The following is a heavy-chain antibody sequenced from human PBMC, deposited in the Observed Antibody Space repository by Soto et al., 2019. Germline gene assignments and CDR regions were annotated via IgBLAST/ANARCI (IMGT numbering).Heavy chain of an antibody. CDR2: IYYSGST. CDR1: GGSISSSSYY. D-gene: IGHD2-21*02. V-gene: IGHV4-39*01. Sequence: SETLSLTCTVTGGSISSSSYYWGWIRQPPGKGLEWIGSIYYSGSTYYNPSLKSRVTISVDTSKNQFSLKLSSVTAADTAVYYCAGPRGTVGDWGIIDYWGQGTLVTVS. J-gene: IGHJ4*02. CDR3: AGPRGTVGDWGIIDY.